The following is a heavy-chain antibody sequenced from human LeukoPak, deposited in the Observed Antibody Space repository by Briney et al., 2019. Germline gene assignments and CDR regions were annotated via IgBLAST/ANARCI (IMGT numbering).Heavy chain of an antibody. CDR1: GGSFSGYY. J-gene: IGHJ4*02. CDR2: ISHSGST. D-gene: IGHD6-19*01. CDR3: ASFEAVAGIRVVDY. Sequence: PSETLSLTCAVYGGSFSGYYWSWICQPPGKGLEWIGEISHSGSTNYNPSLKSRVTISVDTSKNQFSLKLSSVTAADTAVYYCASFEAVAGIRVVDYWGQGTLVTVSS. V-gene: IGHV4-34*01.